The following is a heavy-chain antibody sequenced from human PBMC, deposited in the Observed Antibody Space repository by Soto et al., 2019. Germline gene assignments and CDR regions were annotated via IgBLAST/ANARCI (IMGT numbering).Heavy chain of an antibody. Sequence: PSETLSLTCPVSGGSISSYYWSWIRQPAGKGLEWIGRIYTSGSTNYNPSLKSRVTMSVDTSKHQFSLKLSSVTAADTAVYDCARSGPLSYYDSNWFYPWGQGTLVTVS. CDR1: GGSISSYY. V-gene: IGHV4-4*07. D-gene: IGHD3-22*01. CDR3: ARSGPLSYYDSNWFYP. J-gene: IGHJ5*02. CDR2: IYTSGST.